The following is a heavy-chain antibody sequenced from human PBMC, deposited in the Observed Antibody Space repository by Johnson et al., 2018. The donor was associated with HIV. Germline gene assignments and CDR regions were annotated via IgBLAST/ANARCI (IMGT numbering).Heavy chain of an antibody. CDR1: GFTFSSYG. D-gene: IGHD2/OR15-2a*01. V-gene: IGHV3-30*03. CDR3: ATNRGGAFDI. J-gene: IGHJ3*02. CDR2: ISYDGSNK. Sequence: QVQLVESGGGLIQPGGSLRLSCAASGFTFSSYGMHWVRQAPGKGLEWVAVISYDGSNKYYADSVKGRFTISRYNSKNTLYLQRNSLRAEDTAVYHCATNRGGAFDIWGQGTMVTVSS.